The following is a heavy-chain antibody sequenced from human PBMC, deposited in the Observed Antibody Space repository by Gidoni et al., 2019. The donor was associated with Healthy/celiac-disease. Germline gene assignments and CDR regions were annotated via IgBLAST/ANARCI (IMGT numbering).Heavy chain of an antibody. D-gene: IGHD3-10*01. CDR2: IKSKTDGGTT. V-gene: IGHV3-15*01. Sequence: GFTFSNAWMSWVRQAPGKGLEWVGRIKSKTDGGTTDYAAPVKGRFTISRDDSKNTLYLQMNSLKTEDTAVYYCTTGDYYGSGSYYNAYYYMDVWGKGTTVTVSS. J-gene: IGHJ6*03. CDR3: TTGDYYGSGSYYNAYYYMDV. CDR1: GFTFSNAW.